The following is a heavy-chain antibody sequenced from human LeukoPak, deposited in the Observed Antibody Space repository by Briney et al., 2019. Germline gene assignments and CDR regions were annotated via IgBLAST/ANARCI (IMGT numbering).Heavy chain of an antibody. CDR3: ARVNINNWHSCNY. J-gene: IGHJ4*02. V-gene: IGHV4-4*02. Sequence: SETLSLTCAVSGGSISSNNWWGWVRQPPGKGLEWIGEIYHSGSPNYNPSLKSRVTISVDKSRNHFSLNLSSVTAADTAVYYCARVNINNWHSCNYWGQGTLVTVSS. CDR2: IYHSGSP. D-gene: IGHD1-1*01. CDR1: GGSISSNNW.